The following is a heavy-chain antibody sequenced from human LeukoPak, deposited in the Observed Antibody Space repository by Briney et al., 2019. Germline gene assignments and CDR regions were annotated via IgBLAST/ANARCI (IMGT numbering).Heavy chain of an antibody. CDR2: IIPIFGTA. CDR3: AIPGSSSWYYFDY. J-gene: IGHJ4*02. Sequence: SVKVSCKASGGTFSSYAISWVRQAPGQGLEWMGGIIPIFGTANYAQKFQGRVTITADKSTSTAYMELSSLRSEDTAVYYCAIPGSSSWYYFDYWGQGTLVTVSS. V-gene: IGHV1-69*06. D-gene: IGHD6-13*01. CDR1: GGTFSSYA.